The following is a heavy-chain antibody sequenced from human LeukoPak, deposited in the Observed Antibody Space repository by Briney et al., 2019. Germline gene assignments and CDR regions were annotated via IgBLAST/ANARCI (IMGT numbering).Heavy chain of an antibody. CDR1: GFTFSSYA. CDR2: ISGSGGST. D-gene: IGHD2-15*01. V-gene: IGHV3-23*01. Sequence: HPGGSLRLSCAASGFTFSSYAMSWVRQAPGKGLEWVSAISGSGGSTYYADSVKGRFTISRDNSKNTLYLQMNSLRAEDTAVYYCAKDDCSGGSCYGYFDYWGQGTLVTVSS. J-gene: IGHJ4*02. CDR3: AKDDCSGGSCYGYFDY.